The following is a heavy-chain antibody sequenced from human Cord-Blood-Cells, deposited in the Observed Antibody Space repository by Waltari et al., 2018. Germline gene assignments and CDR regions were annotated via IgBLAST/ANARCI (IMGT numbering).Heavy chain of an antibody. CDR2: IRYDGSNK. D-gene: IGHD6-6*01. J-gene: IGHJ3*02. Sequence: QVQLVESGGGVVQPGGSLRLSCAASGFTFSSYGMHWVRQAPGKGLEWVACIRYDGSNKYYADSVKGRFTISRDNSKNTLYLQMNSLRAEDTAVYYCAKDRSSIAAHDAFDIWGQGTMVTVSS. V-gene: IGHV3-30*02. CDR1: GFTFSSYG. CDR3: AKDRSSIAAHDAFDI.